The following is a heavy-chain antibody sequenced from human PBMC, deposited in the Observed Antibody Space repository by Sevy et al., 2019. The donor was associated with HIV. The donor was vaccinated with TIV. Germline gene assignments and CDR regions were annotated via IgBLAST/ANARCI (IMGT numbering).Heavy chain of an antibody. J-gene: IGHJ4*02. CDR2: IKSKTDGGTT. Sequence: GGSLRLSCAAFGFPFNNAWMSWVRQAPGKGLEWVGRIKSKTDGGTTDYATPVKGRITISRDDSKNTLYLQMNSLKTDDTAVYYCTLEGLYCSGGSCYSEGFDTWGQGTLVTVSS. D-gene: IGHD2-15*01. V-gene: IGHV3-15*01. CDR3: TLEGLYCSGGSCYSEGFDT. CDR1: GFPFNNAW.